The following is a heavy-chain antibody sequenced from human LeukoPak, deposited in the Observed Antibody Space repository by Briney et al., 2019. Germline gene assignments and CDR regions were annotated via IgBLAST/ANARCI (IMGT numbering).Heavy chain of an antibody. Sequence: GESLKISCKGSGYNFTNYWIGWVRQMPGKGLEWMEIIYPGDSDTRYSPSFPGQVTISADKSISTAYLQWSSLKASDTAMYYCARFSSSSSSPYGMDVWGQGTTVTVSS. CDR1: GYNFTNYW. CDR3: ARFSSSSSSPYGMDV. J-gene: IGHJ6*02. CDR2: IYPGDSDT. D-gene: IGHD6-6*01. V-gene: IGHV5-51*01.